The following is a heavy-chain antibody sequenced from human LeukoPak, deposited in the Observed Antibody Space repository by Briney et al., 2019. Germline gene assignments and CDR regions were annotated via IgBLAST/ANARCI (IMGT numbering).Heavy chain of an antibody. D-gene: IGHD6-19*01. CDR1: GFTFGDYA. CDR2: IRSKAYGGTT. CDR3: ARERVGQWLVPASFDY. V-gene: IGHV3-49*03. Sequence: GGSLRLSCTAFGFTFGDYAMSWFRQAPGKGLEWVGFIRSKAYGGTTEYAASVKGRFTISRDDSKSIAYLQMNSLKTEDTAVYYCARERVGQWLVPASFDYWGQGTLVTVSS. J-gene: IGHJ4*02.